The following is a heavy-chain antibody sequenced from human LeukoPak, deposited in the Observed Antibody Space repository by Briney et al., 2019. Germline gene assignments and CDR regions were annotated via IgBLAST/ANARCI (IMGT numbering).Heavy chain of an antibody. J-gene: IGHJ4*02. CDR3: AGDKYQLPYEIDY. D-gene: IGHD2-2*01. V-gene: IGHV7-4-1*02. CDR1: GYTFTNYG. CDR2: INTNTRNP. Sequence: GASVKVSCRASGYTFTNYGVNWVRQAPGQGLEWMGWINTNTRNPTYAQGFTGRFVFSLDTSLSTAYLQISSLKAEDTAVYYCAGDKYQLPYEIDYWGQGTLVTVSS.